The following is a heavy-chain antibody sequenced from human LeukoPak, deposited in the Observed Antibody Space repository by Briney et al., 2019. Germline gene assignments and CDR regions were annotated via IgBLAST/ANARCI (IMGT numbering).Heavy chain of an antibody. CDR3: ARLHYGGNYGYYYYYMDV. J-gene: IGHJ6*03. CDR1: GGSIRSYY. D-gene: IGHD4-23*01. CDR2: IYYSGST. Sequence: SETLSLTCTVSGGSIRSYYWSWIRQPPGKGLEWIGYIYYSGSTNYNPSLKSRVTISVDTCKNQFSLKLSSVTAADTAVYYCARLHYGGNYGYYYYYMDVWGKGTTVTISS. V-gene: IGHV4-59*08.